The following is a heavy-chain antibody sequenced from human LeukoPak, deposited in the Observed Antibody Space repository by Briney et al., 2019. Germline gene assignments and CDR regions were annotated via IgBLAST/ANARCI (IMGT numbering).Heavy chain of an antibody. J-gene: IGHJ4*02. CDR2: ISGRGGST. CDR3: AKARSSSCQGDY. V-gene: IGHV3-23*01. Sequence: GGSLRLSCAASGFTFSSHAMSWVRQAPGKGLEWVSAISGRGGSTYYADSVKGRFTISRDNSKNTLYLQMNSLRAEDTAVYYCAKARSSSCQGDYWGQGTLVTVSS. D-gene: IGHD6-13*01. CDR1: GFTFSSHA.